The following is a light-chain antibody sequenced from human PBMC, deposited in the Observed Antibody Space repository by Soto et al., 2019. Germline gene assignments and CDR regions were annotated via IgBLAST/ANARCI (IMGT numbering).Light chain of an antibody. J-gene: IGKJ1*01. Sequence: EIVLMQSPGTLSLSPGERATLSCRASQSVSSGFLAWYQQKPGQAPRLLIYAASARATGIPDRFSGSGSGTDFTLTVSRLEPEDFAVYYCQQYHNSPRTFGQGTKVEIK. CDR2: AAS. CDR3: QQYHNSPRT. V-gene: IGKV3-20*01. CDR1: QSVSSGF.